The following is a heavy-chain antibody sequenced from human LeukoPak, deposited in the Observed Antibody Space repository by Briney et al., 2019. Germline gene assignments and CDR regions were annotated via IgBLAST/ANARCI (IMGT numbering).Heavy chain of an antibody. Sequence: GGSLRLSCAASGFTFDDYAMHWVRQAPGKGLEWVSGISWNSGSIGYADSVKGRFTISRDNAKNSLYLQMNSLRAEDMALYYCAKGASGSPSSAFLYYWGQGTLVTVSS. J-gene: IGHJ4*02. CDR2: ISWNSGSI. D-gene: IGHD1-26*01. CDR3: AKGASGSPSSAFLYY. CDR1: GFTFDDYA. V-gene: IGHV3-9*03.